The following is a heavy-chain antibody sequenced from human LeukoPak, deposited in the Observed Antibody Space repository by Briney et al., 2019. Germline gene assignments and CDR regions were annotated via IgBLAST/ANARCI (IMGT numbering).Heavy chain of an antibody. J-gene: IGHJ4*02. Sequence: GGSLRLSCAASGFTFSSYSMNWVRQAPGKGLEWVSSISSSSSYIYYADSVKGRFTISRDNAKNSLYLQMNSLRAEDTAVYYCARNPEWASVVVPAAIDYWGQGTLVTVSS. CDR2: ISSSSSYI. D-gene: IGHD2-2*01. CDR1: GFTFSSYS. V-gene: IGHV3-21*01. CDR3: ARNPEWASVVVPAAIDY.